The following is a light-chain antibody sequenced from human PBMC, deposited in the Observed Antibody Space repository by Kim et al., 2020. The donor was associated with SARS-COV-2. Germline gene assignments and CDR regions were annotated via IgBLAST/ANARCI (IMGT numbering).Light chain of an antibody. CDR1: KLGDKY. Sequence: VSVSPGQTASITCSGDKLGDKYACWYQQTPRQSPVLVIYQDSKRPSGIPERFSGSNSGNTATLTISGTQAMDEADYYCQAWDSSVVFGGGTQLTVL. J-gene: IGLJ2*01. CDR2: QDS. CDR3: QAWDSSVV. V-gene: IGLV3-1*01.